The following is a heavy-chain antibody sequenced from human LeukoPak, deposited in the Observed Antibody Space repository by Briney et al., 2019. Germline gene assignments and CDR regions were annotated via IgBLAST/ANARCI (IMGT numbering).Heavy chain of an antibody. CDR3: ARGTQWFGESAPRFDP. CDR1: GGSFSGYY. Sequence: SEALSLTCAVYGGSFSGYYWSWIRQPPGKGLEWIGEINHSGSTNYNPSLKSRVTISVDTSKNQFSLKLSSVTAADTAVYYCARGTQWFGESAPRFDPWGQGTLVTVSS. CDR2: INHSGST. D-gene: IGHD3-10*01. J-gene: IGHJ5*02. V-gene: IGHV4-34*01.